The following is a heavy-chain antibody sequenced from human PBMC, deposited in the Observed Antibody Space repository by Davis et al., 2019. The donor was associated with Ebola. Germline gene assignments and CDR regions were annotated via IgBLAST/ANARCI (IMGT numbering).Heavy chain of an antibody. D-gene: IGHD6-13*01. V-gene: IGHV1-3*04. CDR2: LNTYTGNT. CDR3: ARLSSTWSSLYGMDV. Sequence: ASVKVSCKASGYTFTSYVIHWVRQAPGQRLEWMGWLNTYTGNTIYSQKLQGRVTLTSDTSANTAYMELSSLTSEDKAVYYCARLSSTWSSLYGMDVWGQGTTVTVSS. J-gene: IGHJ6*02. CDR1: GYTFTSYV.